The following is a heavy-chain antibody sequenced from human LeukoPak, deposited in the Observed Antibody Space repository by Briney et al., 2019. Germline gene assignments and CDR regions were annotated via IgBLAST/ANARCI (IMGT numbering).Heavy chain of an antibody. Sequence: GGSLRLSCAASGFTFYNYWMHWVRHVPGEGPGGVSRINNDGRSTAYGGFVKGRVTISRDNANNTLYLQTNRLSAEDTAVYYCARVRTDILTGYRIDYWGQGTLVTVSS. D-gene: IGHD3-9*01. J-gene: IGHJ4*02. CDR3: ARVRTDILTGYRIDY. V-gene: IGHV3-74*03. CDR2: INNDGRST. CDR1: GFTFYNYW.